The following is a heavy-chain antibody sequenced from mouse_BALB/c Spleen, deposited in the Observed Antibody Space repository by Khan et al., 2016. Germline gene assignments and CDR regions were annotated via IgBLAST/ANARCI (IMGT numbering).Heavy chain of an antibody. CDR3: ARSGSFSSYALDY. CDR2: IYPGNGNL. CDR1: GYTFTDYV. D-gene: IGHD3-1*01. Sequence: QVQLKQSGPELVKPGASMNMSCKASGYTFTDYVISWVKQRPGQGLEWIGEIYPGNGNLYYNAKFKDKAKLTADKSSSTAYMRLSSLTSEDSAVYFCARSGSFSSYALDYWGQGASVTVSS. V-gene: IGHV1-77*01. J-gene: IGHJ4*01.